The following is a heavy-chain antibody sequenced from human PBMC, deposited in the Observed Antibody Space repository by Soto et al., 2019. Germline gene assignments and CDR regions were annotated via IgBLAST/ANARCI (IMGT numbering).Heavy chain of an antibody. CDR1: GFTLSNYG. CDR3: ARDVGSFGSSRWFDT. CDR2: IWYDGTTK. Sequence: HVQLVESGGGVVQPGGSLRLSCVASGFTLSNYGMHWVRQATGKGLEWVALIWYDGTTKYSSESVKGRFSISRDNSKNTLYLQVNILRADDTAVYYCARDVGSFGSSRWFDTWGQGTLVTVPS. J-gene: IGHJ5*02. V-gene: IGHV3-33*01. D-gene: IGHD3-10*01.